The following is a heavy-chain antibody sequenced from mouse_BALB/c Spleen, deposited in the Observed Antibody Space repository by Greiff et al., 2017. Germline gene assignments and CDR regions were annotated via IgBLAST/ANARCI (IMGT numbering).Heavy chain of an antibody. J-gene: IGHJ4*01. CDR2: IDPSDSET. V-gene: IGHV1S126*01. CDR1: GYSFTSYW. D-gene: IGHD2-1*01. Sequence: QVQLQQSGPQLVRPGASVKISCKASGYSFTSYWMHWVKQRPGQGLEWIGMIDPSDSETRLNQKFKDKATLTVDKSSSTAYMQLSSPTSEDSAVYYCARGLPGYAMDYWGQGTSVTVSS. CDR3: ARGLPGYAMDY.